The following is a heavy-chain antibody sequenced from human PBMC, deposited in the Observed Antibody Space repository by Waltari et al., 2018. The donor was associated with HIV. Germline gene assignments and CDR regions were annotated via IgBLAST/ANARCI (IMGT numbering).Heavy chain of an antibody. Sequence: QVQLVESGGGVVQPGRSLRLSCAALGLTFSTYGMHGVRQAPGKVLAWVSVTTYEGRNKYYAESVKGRFTISRDNAKNTLFLQIDNLRADDTAVYHCAKATAEQQSVIHYYGMDVWSQGTTVTVSS. CDR1: GLTFSTYG. D-gene: IGHD6-13*01. J-gene: IGHJ6*02. CDR2: TTYEGRNK. CDR3: AKATAEQQSVIHYYGMDV. V-gene: IGHV3-30*18.